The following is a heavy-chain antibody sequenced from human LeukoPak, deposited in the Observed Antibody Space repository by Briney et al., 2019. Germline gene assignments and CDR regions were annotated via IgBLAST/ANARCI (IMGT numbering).Heavy chain of an antibody. CDR3: AKEETSYYDSCGYSGFDY. CDR1: GFTFSSYC. J-gene: IGHJ4*02. V-gene: IGHV3-23*01. D-gene: IGHD3-22*01. CDR2: ISGSGRST. Sequence: GGSLRLSCAASGFTFSSYCMTWVRQAPGKGLEWVAIISGSGRSTSYADSVKGRFTISRDNSKNTLFLQMNSLRAEDTAVYYCAKEETSYYDSCGYSGFDYWGQGTLVTVSS.